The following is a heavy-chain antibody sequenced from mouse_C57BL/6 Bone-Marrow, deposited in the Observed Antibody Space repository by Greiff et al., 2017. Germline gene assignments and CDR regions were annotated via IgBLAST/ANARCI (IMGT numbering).Heavy chain of an antibody. CDR1: GFTFSSYA. V-gene: IGHV5-4*01. Sequence: EVKLMESGGGLVKPGGSLKLSCAASGFTFSSYAMSWVRQTPEKRLEWVATISDGGSYTYYPDNVKGRFTISRDNAKNNLYLQMSHLKSEDTAMXYCAREGLRRGDWYFDVWGTGTTVTVSS. D-gene: IGHD2-4*01. CDR3: AREGLRRGDWYFDV. J-gene: IGHJ1*03. CDR2: ISDGGSYT.